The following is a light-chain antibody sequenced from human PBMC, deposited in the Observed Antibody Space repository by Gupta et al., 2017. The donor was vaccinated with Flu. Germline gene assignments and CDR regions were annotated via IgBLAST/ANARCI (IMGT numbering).Light chain of an antibody. Sequence: MTQFPSTLYESVGDRGTIKCRESQSLSCLLARDQQKPGKDNKIRIYKTSSLKSGVILRFSGIGSATEFTRTRNSMQSDDYEMYDSQFQLTFGPGTKLEIK. CDR2: KTS. J-gene: IGKJ2*01. V-gene: IGKV1-5*03. CDR3: QFQLT. CDR1: QSLSCL.